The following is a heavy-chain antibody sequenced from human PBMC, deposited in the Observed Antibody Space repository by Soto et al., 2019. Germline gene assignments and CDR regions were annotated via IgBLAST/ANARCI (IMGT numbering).Heavy chain of an antibody. J-gene: IGHJ5*02. V-gene: IGHV3-23*01. CDR2: ISGNGGST. CDR3: AKSHRNWFDP. CDR1: GFTFSNSA. Sequence: PGGSLRLSCAASGFTFSNSAMSWVRQAPGKGLEWVSSISGNGGSTYYADSVKGRFTISRDNSKNTLYLQMNSLRAEDTAVHYCAKSHRNWFDPWGQGTLVTVSS.